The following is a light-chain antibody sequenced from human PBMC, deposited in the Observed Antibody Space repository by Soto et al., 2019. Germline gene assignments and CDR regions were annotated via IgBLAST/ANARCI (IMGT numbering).Light chain of an antibody. Sequence: QSALTQPASVSGSPGQSITISCTGTSSDVCGYNYVSWYQQHPGKAPKLMLYDVSNRPSGVSNRFSGSKSGNTASLTISGLQADDEADYYCSSYTSSSTLVFGTGTKLTVL. CDR2: DVS. J-gene: IGLJ1*01. CDR3: SSYTSSSTLV. CDR1: SSDVCGYNY. V-gene: IGLV2-14*01.